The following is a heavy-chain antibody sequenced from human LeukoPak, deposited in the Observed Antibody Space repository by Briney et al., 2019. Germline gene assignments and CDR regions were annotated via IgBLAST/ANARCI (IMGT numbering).Heavy chain of an antibody. CDR2: ISRSGGGT. CDR3: ANRGYCTNGKCPYYFDD. V-gene: IGHV3-23*01. Sequence: GGSLRLSCVASGFTFSSYAMSWVRQAPGQGLEWVSTISRSGGGTYYADSVKGRFIISRDISRNTLYLQMNSLRAEDTAVYYCANRGYCTNGKCPYYFDDWGQGTLVTVSS. D-gene: IGHD2-8*01. J-gene: IGHJ4*02. CDR1: GFTFSSYA.